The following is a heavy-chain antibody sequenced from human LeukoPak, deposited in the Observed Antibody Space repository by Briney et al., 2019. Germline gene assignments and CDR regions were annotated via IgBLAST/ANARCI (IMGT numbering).Heavy chain of an antibody. Sequence: PGRPLRLSCAASGFTFDDYAMHWVRQAPGKGLEWVSGISWNSGSIGYADSVKGRFTISRDNAKNSLYLQMNSLRAEDTALYYCAKDALSSGWYSLDYWGQGTLVTVSS. CDR1: GFTFDDYA. V-gene: IGHV3-9*01. CDR3: AKDALSSGWYSLDY. D-gene: IGHD6-19*01. CDR2: ISWNSGSI. J-gene: IGHJ4*02.